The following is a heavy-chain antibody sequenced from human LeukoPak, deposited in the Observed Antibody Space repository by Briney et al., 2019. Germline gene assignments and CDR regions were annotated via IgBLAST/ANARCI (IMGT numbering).Heavy chain of an antibody. CDR2: ISYDGSNK. V-gene: IGHV3-30-3*01. J-gene: IGHJ6*03. Sequence: GGSLRLSCAASVFSFSSYTMHWVRQAPGKGLEWLAVISYDGSNKYYADSVEGRFTISRDNSKNMLYLQMNSLRSEDTAVFHCARDPYSSSSVFFYYYMNVWGKGTTVTVSS. CDR1: VFSFSSYT. D-gene: IGHD6-6*01. CDR3: ARDPYSSSSVFFYYYMNV.